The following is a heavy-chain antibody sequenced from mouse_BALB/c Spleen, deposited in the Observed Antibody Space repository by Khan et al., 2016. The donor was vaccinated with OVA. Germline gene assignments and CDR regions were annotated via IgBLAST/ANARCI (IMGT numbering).Heavy chain of an antibody. Sequence: XQLQQSGAELVRPGTSVKMSCKAAGYTFTNYWIGWVKQRPGHGLEWIGDIYPGGGYTNYNEKFKGKATLTADTSSSTAYMQVSSLTPEDSAIYYCERRGAARATWDYFDYWGQGTTLTVSS. CDR3: ERRGAARATWDYFDY. CDR1: GYTFTNYW. V-gene: IGHV1-63*02. CDR2: IYPGGGYT. J-gene: IGHJ2*01. D-gene: IGHD3-1*01.